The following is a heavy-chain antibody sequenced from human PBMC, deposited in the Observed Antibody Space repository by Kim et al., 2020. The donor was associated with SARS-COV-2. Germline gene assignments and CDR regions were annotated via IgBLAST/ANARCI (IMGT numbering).Heavy chain of an antibody. V-gene: IGHV3-23*01. D-gene: IGHD2-2*01. CDR3: AKRGGESCSSTSCFAEYFHQ. J-gene: IGHJ1*01. CDR1: GFTFSTYA. Sequence: GGSLRLSCAASGFTFSTYAMSWVRQVPGKGLEWVSGIVGSGGSTCYADSVKGRFTISRDNSKNTLYLQMSSLRAEDTAVYYCAKRGGESCSSTSCFAEYFHQWGQGTLVTVSS. CDR2: IVGSGGST.